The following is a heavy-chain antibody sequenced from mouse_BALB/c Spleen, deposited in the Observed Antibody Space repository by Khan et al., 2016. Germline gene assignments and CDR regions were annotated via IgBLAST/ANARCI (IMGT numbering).Heavy chain of an antibody. D-gene: IGHD2-13*01. CDR2: KWSGGST. CDR3: ARTGDYFDCDCALDY. J-gene: IGHJ4*01. V-gene: IGHV2-2*01. Sequence: QVQLKQSGPGLVQPSQSLSITCTVTGFSLTSNGVHWVRQSPGKGLEWLGVKWSGGSTDYNAAFISRLSISKDNSKSQVFFKRNSLKADDTTIYYCARTGDYFDCDCALDYWGQGTSVTVSS. CDR1: GFSLTSNG.